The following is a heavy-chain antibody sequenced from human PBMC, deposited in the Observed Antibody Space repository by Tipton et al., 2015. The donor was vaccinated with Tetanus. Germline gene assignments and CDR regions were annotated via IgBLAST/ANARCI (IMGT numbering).Heavy chain of an antibody. CDR2: VYESGDT. J-gene: IGHJ4*01. CDR3: ARHSSGYFTFFHY. Sequence: LRLSCAVSGDSISSNTYYWGWIRQPPGKGLEWIGSVYESGDTYYNPSLKSRITISVDTSKNPFSLKLTSVTATDSAVYYCARHSSGYFTFFHYWGPGTLVTVSS. CDR1: GDSISSNTYY. D-gene: IGHD3-22*01. V-gene: IGHV4-39*01.